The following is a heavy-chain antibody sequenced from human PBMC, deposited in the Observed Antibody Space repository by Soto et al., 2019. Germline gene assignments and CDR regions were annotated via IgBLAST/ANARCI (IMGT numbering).Heavy chain of an antibody. CDR3: AKDMCSSIRCHPGFDY. V-gene: IGHV3-9*01. Sequence: PGGSLRLSCTTSGLTFDDYAMHWVRQAPWKGLEWVSGINWNSGNIGYADSVKGRFTISRDNAKNSLYLQMNSLRAEDTALYYCAKDMCSSIRCHPGFDYWSQGTLVTVSS. J-gene: IGHJ4*02. D-gene: IGHD2-2*01. CDR1: GLTFDDYA. CDR2: INWNSGNI.